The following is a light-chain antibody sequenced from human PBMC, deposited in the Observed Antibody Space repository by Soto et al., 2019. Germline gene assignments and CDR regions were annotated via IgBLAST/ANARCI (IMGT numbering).Light chain of an antibody. CDR1: HTVIISY. CDR3: QQYGSSPLT. V-gene: IGKV3-20*01. Sequence: EIVWTQSPGNLSLSPGERATLSCRASHTVIISYLAWYQQKPGQAPRLLIYGASIRATGIPDRFSGSESGTDFTLTISRLEPEDSAVYYCQQYGSSPLTFGGGTMVDVK. J-gene: IGKJ4*01. CDR2: GAS.